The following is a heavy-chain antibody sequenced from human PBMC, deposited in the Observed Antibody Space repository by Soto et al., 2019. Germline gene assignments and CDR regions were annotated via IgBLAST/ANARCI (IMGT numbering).Heavy chain of an antibody. CDR1: GFTFGDYA. V-gene: IGHV3-9*01. CDR3: DKDVSGCDVVRGFIIMRAFDY. J-gene: IGHJ4*02. D-gene: IGHD3-10*01. Sequence: EVQLVESGGGLVQPGRSLRLSCAASGFTFGDYAMHWVRQAPGKGLEWVSVISWNSGSIGYADSVKGRFTISRDNAKNSQYLQMNRLRAVDTALYYGDKDVSGCDVVRGFIIMRAFDYWGQGTLVTVSS. CDR2: ISWNSGSI.